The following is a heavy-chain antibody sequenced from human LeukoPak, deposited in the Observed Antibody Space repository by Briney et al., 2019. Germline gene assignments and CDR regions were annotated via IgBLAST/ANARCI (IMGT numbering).Heavy chain of an antibody. D-gene: IGHD3-9*01. CDR2: MNPNSGNT. CDR1: GYTFTSYD. CDR3: ARSPLGIKDYYYYMDV. V-gene: IGHV1-8*03. Sequence: ASVKVSCKASGYTFTSYDINWVRQATGQGLEWMGWMNPNSGNTAYAQKFQGRVTITRNTSISTAYMELSSLRSEDTAVYYCARSPLGIKDYYYYMDVWGKGTTVTVSS. J-gene: IGHJ6*03.